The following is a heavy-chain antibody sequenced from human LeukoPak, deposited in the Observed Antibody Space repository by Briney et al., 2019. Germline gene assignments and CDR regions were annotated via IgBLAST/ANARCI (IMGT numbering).Heavy chain of an antibody. D-gene: IGHD3-16*01. CDR3: ARELITKGDFDY. V-gene: IGHV3-53*01. Sequence: PGGSLRLSCAASGLTVSSNCMSWVRQAPGKGLEWVSFIYSGGNTYYADSVKGRFTISRDNAKNSLYLQMNSLRAEDTAVYYCARELITKGDFDYWGQGTLVTVSS. CDR2: IYSGGNT. CDR1: GLTVSSNC. J-gene: IGHJ4*02.